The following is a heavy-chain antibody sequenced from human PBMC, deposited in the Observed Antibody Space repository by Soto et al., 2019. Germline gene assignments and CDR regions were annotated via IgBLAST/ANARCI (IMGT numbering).Heavy chain of an antibody. J-gene: IGHJ6*02. V-gene: IGHV3-48*02. CDR2: ISSSSSTI. CDR3: ARDGPGPYDFWSGYSCYYGMDV. CDR1: GFTFSSYS. D-gene: IGHD3-3*01. Sequence: GGSLRLSCAASGFTFSSYSMNWVRQAPGKGLEWVSYISSSSSTIYYADSVKGRFTISRDNAKNSLYLQMNSLRDEDTAVYYCARDGPGPYDFWSGYSCYYGMDVWGQGTTVTVSS.